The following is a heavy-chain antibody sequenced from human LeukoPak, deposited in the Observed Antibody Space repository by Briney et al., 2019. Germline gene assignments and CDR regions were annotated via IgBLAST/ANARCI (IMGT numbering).Heavy chain of an antibody. CDR3: ARVYGQLRPYYFDY. J-gene: IGHJ4*02. CDR2: MNPNSGNT. D-gene: IGHD4-23*01. CDR1: GYTFTSYD. V-gene: IGHV1-8*01. Sequence: ASVKVSCKASGYTFTSYDINWVRQATGQGLEWMGWMNPNSGNTGYAQKFQGRVTMTRNTSMSTAYMELSSLRSEDTAVYYCARVYGQLRPYYFDYWGQGTLVTVSS.